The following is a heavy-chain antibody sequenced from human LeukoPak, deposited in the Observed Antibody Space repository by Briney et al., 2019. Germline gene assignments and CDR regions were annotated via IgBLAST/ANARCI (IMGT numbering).Heavy chain of an antibody. Sequence: PGRSLRLSCAASGFTFSDYAMLWVRQAPGKGLEWVAVIWHDGSNIFYADSVKGRLTISRDNSKKTLYLGMNSPRAEDTAVYYCARGFCRGGICYPQPTTWTFYFDSWGQGTQVTVSS. D-gene: IGHD2-15*01. V-gene: IGHV3-33*08. J-gene: IGHJ4*02. CDR3: ARGFCRGGICYPQPTTWTFYFDS. CDR1: GFTFSDYA. CDR2: IWHDGSNI.